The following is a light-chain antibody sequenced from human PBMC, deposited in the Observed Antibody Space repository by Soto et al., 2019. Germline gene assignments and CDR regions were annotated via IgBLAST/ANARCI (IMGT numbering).Light chain of an antibody. CDR2: EVR. CDR3: NSYASVNSPVL. CDR1: SSDIGAWNY. Sequence: QSALTQPASVSGSPGQSITLSCTGSSSDIGAWNYVSWFQQHPGKAPKLIIYEVRNRPSGVSDRFSGSKSGNTASLTISGLQAEDEADYYCNSYASVNSPVLFGGGTKLTVL. J-gene: IGLJ2*01. V-gene: IGLV2-14*03.